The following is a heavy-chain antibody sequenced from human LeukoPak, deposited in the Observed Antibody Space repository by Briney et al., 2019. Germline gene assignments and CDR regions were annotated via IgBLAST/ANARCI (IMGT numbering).Heavy chain of an antibody. J-gene: IGHJ4*02. CDR3: ARGVRYFDWFLDY. V-gene: IGHV3-7*01. CDR1: GFTFSSFW. D-gene: IGHD3-9*01. Sequence: PGGSLRLSCAASGFTFSSFWMSWVRQAPGKGLGWGANIKQDGSEKYYVDSVKGRFTISSDNAKNSLYVQMNSLRAEGREVYYGARGVRYFDWFLDYGGQATLVTVS. CDR2: IKQDGSEK.